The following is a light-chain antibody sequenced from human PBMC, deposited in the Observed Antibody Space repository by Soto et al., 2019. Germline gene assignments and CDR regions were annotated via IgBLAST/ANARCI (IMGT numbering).Light chain of an antibody. CDR1: ESVSSN. Sequence: EVVMTQSPATLSVSPGERATLSCRASESVSSNLAWYQQRPGQAPRLVIYGASTRATGIPARFSGGGSGTEFTLTISSLQSEDFATYYCQQSYSTPITFGQGTRLEIK. CDR3: QQSYSTPIT. J-gene: IGKJ5*01. V-gene: IGKV3-15*01. CDR2: GAS.